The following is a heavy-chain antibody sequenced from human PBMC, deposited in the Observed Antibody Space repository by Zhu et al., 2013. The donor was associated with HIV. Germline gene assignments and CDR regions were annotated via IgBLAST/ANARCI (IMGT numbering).Heavy chain of an antibody. CDR2: IIPIFGTA. J-gene: IGHJ3*02. V-gene: IGHV1-69*01. CDR3: ARDRLPGSGSYHDAFDI. D-gene: IGHD1-26*01. Sequence: QVQLVQSGAEVKKPGSSVKVSCKASGGTFSSYAISWVRQAPGQGLEWMGGIIPIFGTANYAQKFQGRVTITADESTSTAYMELSSLRSEDTAVYYCARDRLPGSGSYHDAFDIWGPRDNGHRLF. CDR1: GGTFSSYA.